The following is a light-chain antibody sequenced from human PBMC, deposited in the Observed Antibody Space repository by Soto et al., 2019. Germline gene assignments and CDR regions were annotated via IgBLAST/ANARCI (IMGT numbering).Light chain of an antibody. CDR3: AAWDDSLNGVV. CDR2: SSN. V-gene: IGLV1-44*01. J-gene: IGLJ2*01. Sequence: QSVLTQPPSASGTPGQRVIISCSGSSSNIGTNIVNWYQQVPGGAPRLLVHSSNQRPSGVPDRFSGSKSGTSASLAISGLHSEDEADYYCAAWDDSLNGVVFGGGTKLTVL. CDR1: SSNIGTNI.